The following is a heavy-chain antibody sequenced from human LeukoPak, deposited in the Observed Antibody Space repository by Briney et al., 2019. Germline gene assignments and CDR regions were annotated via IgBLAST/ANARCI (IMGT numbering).Heavy chain of an antibody. CDR2: IYTSGT. CDR1: GGYIRNYY. V-gene: IGHV4-4*07. D-gene: IGHD3-9*01. CDR3: ARGDSLNGYFGY. Sequence: SETLSLTCTVSGGYIRNYYWNWIRQPAGKGLEWIGRIYTSGTNYNPSLKSRVTMSVDTSKDQFSLKLNSVTAADTAVYYCARGDSLNGYFGYWGQGTLVTVSS. J-gene: IGHJ4*02.